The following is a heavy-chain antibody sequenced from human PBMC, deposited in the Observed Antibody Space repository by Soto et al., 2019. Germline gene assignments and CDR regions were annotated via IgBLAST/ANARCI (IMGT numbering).Heavy chain of an antibody. D-gene: IGHD3-22*01. CDR3: ARHQSHYYDSSGYHYYFDY. CDR2: IYYSGST. Sequence: PSETLSLTCTVSGGSISSSSYYLGWIRQPPGKGLEWIGSIYYSGSTYYNPSLKSRVTISVDTSKNQFSLKLSSVTAADTAVYYCARHQSHYYDSSGYHYYFDYWGQGTLVTVSS. J-gene: IGHJ4*02. V-gene: IGHV4-39*01. CDR1: GGSISSSSYY.